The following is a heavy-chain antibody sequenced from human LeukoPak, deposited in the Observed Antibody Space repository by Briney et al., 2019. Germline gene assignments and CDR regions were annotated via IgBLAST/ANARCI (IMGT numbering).Heavy chain of an antibody. J-gene: IGHJ4*02. V-gene: IGHV1-69*01. CDR2: IIPIFGTA. CDR3: ASHYYDSSGYYFDY. CDR1: GGTFSSYA. D-gene: IGHD3-22*01. Sequence: AASVKVSCKASGGTFSSYAISWVRQAPGQGLEWMGGIIPIFGTANYAQKFQGRVTITADESTSTAYMELSSLRSEDTAVYYCASHYYDSSGYYFDYWGQGTLVTVSS.